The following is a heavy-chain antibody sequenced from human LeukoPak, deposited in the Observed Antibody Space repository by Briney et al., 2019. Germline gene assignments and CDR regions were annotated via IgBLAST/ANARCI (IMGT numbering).Heavy chain of an antibody. CDR2: IYYSGST. V-gene: IGHV4-39*01. D-gene: IGHD3-10*01. CDR1: GGSISSSSYY. J-gene: IGHJ4*02. Sequence: SETLSLTCTVSGGSISSSSYYWGWIRQPPGKGLEWIGSIYYSGSTYYNPSLKSRVTISLDTSKNQFSLKLSSVTAADTAVYYCARHPARYYGSGSFDYWGQGTLVTVSS. CDR3: ARHPARYYGSGSFDY.